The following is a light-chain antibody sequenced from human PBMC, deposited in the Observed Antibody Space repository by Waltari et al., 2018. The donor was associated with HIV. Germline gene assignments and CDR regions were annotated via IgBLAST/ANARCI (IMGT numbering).Light chain of an antibody. CDR3: STHTTSDTLI. CDR2: EVT. V-gene: IGLV2-14*03. Sequence: QSALTQPASVSGSPGQSVTISCTGTTSDVGRCNSVSCYQQPPGNVPKVIIYEVTSRPSGVPHRSSGSRSGNTASLTISGLQAEDEAVYYCSTHTTSDTLIFGGGTKLTVL. J-gene: IGLJ2*01. CDR1: TSDVGRCNS.